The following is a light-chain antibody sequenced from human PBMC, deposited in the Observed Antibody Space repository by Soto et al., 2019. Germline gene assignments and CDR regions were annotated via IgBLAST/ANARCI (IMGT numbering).Light chain of an antibody. CDR1: QSISSY. CDR2: AAS. V-gene: IGKV1-39*01. CDR3: QQSYSTPF. Sequence: DIPMTQSPSSLSASVGDRVTITCRASQSISSYLNWYQQKPGKAPKLLIYAASSLQSGVPSRFSGRGSGTEFTLTISSLQPEDFATYFCQQSYSTPFFGQGTKLEIK. J-gene: IGKJ2*01.